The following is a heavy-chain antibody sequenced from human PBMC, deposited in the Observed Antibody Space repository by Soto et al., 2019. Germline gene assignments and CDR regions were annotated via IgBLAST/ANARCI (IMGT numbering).Heavy chain of an antibody. D-gene: IGHD6-19*01. CDR1: GFTFSSYW. V-gene: IGHV3-74*01. J-gene: IGHJ3*02. CDR2: INSDGSST. Sequence: GGSLRLSCAASGFTFSSYWMHWVRQAPGKGLVWVSRINSDGSSTSYADSVKGRFTIPRANAKNMLYLQMNSLRAEDTAGYYCAREDSGWYFAFDIWGQGTMVTVSS. CDR3: AREDSGWYFAFDI.